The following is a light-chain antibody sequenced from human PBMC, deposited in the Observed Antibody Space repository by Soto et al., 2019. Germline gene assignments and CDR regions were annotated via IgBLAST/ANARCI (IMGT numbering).Light chain of an antibody. V-gene: IGKV1-39*01. CDR3: QQSYTTVSIT. CDR2: AAS. Sequence: DIQMTQSPSSLSASVGDRVTITCRASQSISRNLNWYQHKPGKAPKLLIYAASSLQNGVPSRFSGSGSGTDFTLSISSLHPEDFATYYCQQSYTTVSITFGQGTRLEIK. CDR1: QSISRN. J-gene: IGKJ5*01.